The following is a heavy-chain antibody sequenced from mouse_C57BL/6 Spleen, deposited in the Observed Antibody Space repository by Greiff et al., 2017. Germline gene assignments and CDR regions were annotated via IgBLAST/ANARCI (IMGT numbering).Heavy chain of an antibody. V-gene: IGHV2-5*01. CDR2: IWRGGST. D-gene: IGHD2-14*01. J-gene: IGHJ1*03. Sequence: QVQLQQSGPGLVQPSQSLSISCTVSGFSLTSYGVHWVRQSPGKGLEWLGVIWRGGSTDYNAAFMSRLSITKDNPKIQVFFKMNRLQADDTAIYYCAKNEVPHWYFDVWGTGTTVTVSS. CDR3: AKNEVPHWYFDV. CDR1: GFSLTSYG.